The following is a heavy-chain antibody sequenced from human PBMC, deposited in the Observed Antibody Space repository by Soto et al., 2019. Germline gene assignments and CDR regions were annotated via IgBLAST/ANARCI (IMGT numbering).Heavy chain of an antibody. D-gene: IGHD3-10*01. CDR1: GFSFSDYY. CDR2: VNSDESST. Sequence: GGSLRLSCAASGFSFSDYYMHWVRQAPGKGLVWVSRVNSDESSTTYADSVKGRFTISRDNAKKTLYLQMNSLRAEDTAVYYCATSGGSGIYYIDYFDTWGQGTLVTVSS. J-gene: IGHJ4*02. CDR3: ATSGGSGIYYIDYFDT. V-gene: IGHV3-74*03.